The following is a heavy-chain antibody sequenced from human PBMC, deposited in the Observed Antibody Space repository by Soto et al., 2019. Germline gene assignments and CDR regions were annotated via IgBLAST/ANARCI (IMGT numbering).Heavy chain of an antibody. J-gene: IGHJ4*02. D-gene: IGHD3-10*01. CDR2: IYHTGST. CDR3: ARDTYGLDY. Sequence: QVQLQESGPGLVKPSETLSLTCTVSGGSVSSGYYYWSWIRQPPKKGLEWIGYIYHTGSTNYNPSLKSRGTISADTSKNQFSRKLISMTAADTAVYYCARDTYGLDYWGQGTLVTVSS. CDR1: GGSVSSGYYY. V-gene: IGHV4-61*01.